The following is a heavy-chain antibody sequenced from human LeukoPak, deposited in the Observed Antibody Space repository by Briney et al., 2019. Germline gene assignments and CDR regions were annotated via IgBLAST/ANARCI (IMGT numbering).Heavy chain of an antibody. CDR1: GGSIGTYY. CDR3: ARVVASTSIDS. CDR2: VHYSGST. V-gene: IGHV4-59*08. Sequence: PSETLSLTCTVSGGSIGTYYWSWIRQPPGRGLEWIGYVHYSGSTRYSPSLKGRVTISVDTSTNRFSLKLTSVTAADTALYYCARVVASTSIDSWGQGTLVTVSS. D-gene: IGHD2-15*01. J-gene: IGHJ4*02.